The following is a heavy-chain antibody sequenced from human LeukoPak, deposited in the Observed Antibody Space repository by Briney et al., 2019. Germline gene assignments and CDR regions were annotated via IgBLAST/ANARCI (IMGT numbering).Heavy chain of an antibody. CDR1: GFTFSSYG. J-gene: IGHJ4*02. CDR2: ISGSGGST. CDR3: AKEVVITYYFDY. D-gene: IGHD3-22*01. V-gene: IGHV3-23*01. Sequence: GGSLRLSCAASGFTFSSYGMHWVRQAPGKGLEWVSAISGSGGSTYHADSVKGRFTISRDNSKNTLYLQMNSLRAEDTAVYYCAKEVVITYYFDYWGQGTLVTVSS.